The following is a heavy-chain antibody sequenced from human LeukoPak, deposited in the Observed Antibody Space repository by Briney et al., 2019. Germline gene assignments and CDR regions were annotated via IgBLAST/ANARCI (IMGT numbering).Heavy chain of an antibody. J-gene: IGHJ6*02. V-gene: IGHV5-51*01. D-gene: IGHD3-10*01. CDR2: IYPGDSDT. CDR3: ARQGGLTMVRGFPYTMDV. Sequence: GESLKISCQGSGYTFSSYWTAWVRQMPGKGLEWMGIIYPGDSDTRYSPSFQGQVTISADKSISTAYLQWSSLKASDSAMYYCARQGGLTMVRGFPYTMDVWGQGTTVTVSS. CDR1: GYTFSSYW.